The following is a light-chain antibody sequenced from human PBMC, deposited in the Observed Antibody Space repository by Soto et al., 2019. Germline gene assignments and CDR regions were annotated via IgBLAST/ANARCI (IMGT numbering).Light chain of an antibody. CDR2: EVT. J-gene: IGLJ1*01. Sequence: QSLLTHPPSSPGSPGQSVTISCTGTSSDIGASNFVSWYQQHPGKAPKLAIYEVTKRPSGVPDRFSGSKFGNTASLTVSGLQTEDEADYYCSSFTGFSTVFGSGTKVTVL. CDR1: SSDIGASNF. V-gene: IGLV2-8*01. CDR3: SSFTGFSTV.